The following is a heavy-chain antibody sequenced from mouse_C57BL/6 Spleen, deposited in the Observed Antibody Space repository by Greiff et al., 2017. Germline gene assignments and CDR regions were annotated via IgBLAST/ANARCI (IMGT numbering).Heavy chain of an antibody. D-gene: IGHD1-3*01. CDR2: IWSGGST. J-gene: IGHJ1*03. CDR1: GFSLTSYG. Sequence: VQLVESGPGLVQPSQSLSITCTVSGFSLTSYGVHWVRQSPGKGLEWLGVIWSGGSTDYNAAFISRLSISKDNSKSQVFFKMNSLQADDTAIYYCARDNYEYFDVWGTGTTVTVSS. CDR3: ARDNYEYFDV. V-gene: IGHV2-2*01.